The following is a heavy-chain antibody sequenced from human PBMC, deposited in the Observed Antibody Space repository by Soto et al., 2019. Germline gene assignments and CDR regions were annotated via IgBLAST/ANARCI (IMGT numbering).Heavy chain of an antibody. CDR1: GGSISSYY. CDR2: IYYSGST. CDR3: ARANYIVVVPAATANWFDP. D-gene: IGHD2-2*01. Sequence: PSETLSLTCTVSGGSISSYYCSWIRQPPGKGLEWIGYIYYSGSTYYNPSLKSRVTISVDTSKNQFSLKLSSVTAADTAVYYCARANYIVVVPAATANWFDPWGQGTLVTVSS. V-gene: IGHV4-59*12. J-gene: IGHJ5*02.